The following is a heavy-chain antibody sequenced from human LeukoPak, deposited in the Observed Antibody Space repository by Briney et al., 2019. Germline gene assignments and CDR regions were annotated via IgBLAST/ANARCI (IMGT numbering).Heavy chain of an antibody. J-gene: IGHJ4*02. CDR3: AKDQEDNVLLWFGGLGY. Sequence: GRSLRLSCAASGFTFSSYGMHWVRQAPGKGLEWVAVIWYDGSNKYYADSVKGRFTISRDNSKNTLYLQMNSLRAEDTAVYYCAKDQEDNVLLWFGGLGYWGQGTLVTVSS. D-gene: IGHD3-10*01. CDR1: GFTFSSYG. CDR2: IWYDGSNK. V-gene: IGHV3-33*06.